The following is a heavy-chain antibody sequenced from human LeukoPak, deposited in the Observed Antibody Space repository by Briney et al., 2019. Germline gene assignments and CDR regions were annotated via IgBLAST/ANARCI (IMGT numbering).Heavy chain of an antibody. CDR2: INHSGST. V-gene: IGHV4-34*01. CDR1: GGSLSGYY. D-gene: IGHD6-19*01. CDR3: ARVVGRYSSGWYVGRYFDY. Sequence: SETLSLTCVVYGGSLSGYYWSWIRQPPGKGLEWIGEINHSGSTNYNPSLKSRATISVDTSKNQFSLKLSSVTAADTAVYYCARVVGRYSSGWYVGRYFDYWGQGTLVTVSS. J-gene: IGHJ4*02.